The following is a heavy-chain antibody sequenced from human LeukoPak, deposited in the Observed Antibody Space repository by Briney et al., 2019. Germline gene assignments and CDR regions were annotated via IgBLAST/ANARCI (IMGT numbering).Heavy chain of an antibody. Sequence: GGSLRLSCAASGFTFSSYSMNWVRQAPGKGLEWVSSISSSSSYIYYADSVKGRFTISRDNAKNSLYLQMNSLRAEDTAVYYCARPRWLQSPFDYWGQGTLVTVSS. J-gene: IGHJ4*02. D-gene: IGHD5-24*01. CDR1: GFTFSSYS. CDR2: ISSSSSYI. CDR3: ARPRWLQSPFDY. V-gene: IGHV3-21*01.